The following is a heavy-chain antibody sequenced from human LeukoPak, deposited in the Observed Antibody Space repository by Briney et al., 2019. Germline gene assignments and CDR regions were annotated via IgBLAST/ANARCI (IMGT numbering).Heavy chain of an antibody. D-gene: IGHD1-26*01. CDR1: GFSFSIYS. J-gene: IGHJ4*02. CDR3: ARDLSGSLAR. CDR2: ISSSSSYI. Sequence: GGSLRLSCAASGFSFSIYSMNWVRQAPGKGLEWVSSISSSSSYIYYADSVKGRFTISRDNAKNSLYLQMNSLRAEDTAVYYCARDLSGSLARWGQGTLVTVSS. V-gene: IGHV3-21*01.